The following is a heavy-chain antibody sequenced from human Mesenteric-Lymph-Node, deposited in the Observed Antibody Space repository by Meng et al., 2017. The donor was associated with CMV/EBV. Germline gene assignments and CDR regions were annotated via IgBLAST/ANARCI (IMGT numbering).Heavy chain of an antibody. D-gene: IGHD2-2*01. CDR3: AREGAPIYCSSTSCYGNWFDP. V-gene: IGHV3-30*02. Sequence: GESLKISCAASGFTFSSYGMHWVRQAPGKGLEWVAFIRYDGSNKYYADSVKGRFTISRDNSKNTLYLQMNSLRAEDTAVYYCAREGAPIYCSSTSCYGNWFDPWGQGTLVTVSS. CDR1: GFTFSSYG. CDR2: IRYDGSNK. J-gene: IGHJ5*02.